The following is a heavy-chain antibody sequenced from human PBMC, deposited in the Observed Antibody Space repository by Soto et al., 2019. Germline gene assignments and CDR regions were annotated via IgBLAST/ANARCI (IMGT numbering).Heavy chain of an antibody. CDR3: ASTYCSSTSCRGSFDY. J-gene: IGHJ4*02. CDR1: GYTLTELS. V-gene: IGHV1-24*01. D-gene: IGHD2-2*01. Sequence: GASVKVSCKVSGYTLTELSIHWVRQAPGKGLEWMGGFDPEDGETIYAQKFQGRVTMTEDTSTDTAYMELSSLRSEDTAVYYCASTYCSSTSCRGSFDYWGQGTLVTVSS. CDR2: FDPEDGET.